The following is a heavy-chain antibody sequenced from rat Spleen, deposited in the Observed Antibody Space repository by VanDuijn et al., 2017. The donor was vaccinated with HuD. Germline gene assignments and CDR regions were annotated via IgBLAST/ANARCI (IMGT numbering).Heavy chain of an antibody. Sequence: EVQLQESGPGLVKPSQSLSLTCSVTGYSITSNYWGWIRKFPGNKMEWMGYISYSGSTSYNPSLKSRISITRDTSKNQFFLQLNSVTTEDTATYYCASYYLVGDYFDYWGQGVIVTVSS. J-gene: IGHJ2*01. V-gene: IGHV3-1*01. D-gene: IGHD1-1*01. CDR2: ISYSGST. CDR3: ASYYLVGDYFDY. CDR1: GYSITSNY.